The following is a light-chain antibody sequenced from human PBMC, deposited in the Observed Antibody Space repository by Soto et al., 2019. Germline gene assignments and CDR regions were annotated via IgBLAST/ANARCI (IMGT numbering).Light chain of an antibody. CDR2: EVS. J-gene: IGLJ1*01. Sequence: QSVLTQPASVSGSPGQSITISCTGTSSDVGGYNYVSWYQQHPGKAPKLMIYEVSNRPSGVSNRFSGSKSGNTASLTISGLQAEDEADYYCGSYTSSSPDVFGTGTKVTVL. V-gene: IGLV2-14*01. CDR3: GSYTSSSPDV. CDR1: SSDVGGYNY.